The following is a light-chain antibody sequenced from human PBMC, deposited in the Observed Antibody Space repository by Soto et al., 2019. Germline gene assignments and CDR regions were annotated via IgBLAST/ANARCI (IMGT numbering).Light chain of an antibody. V-gene: IGKV3-15*01. CDR1: QSVSSN. CDR2: GAS. CDR3: QQYNSWLT. J-gene: IGKJ4*01. Sequence: IVMTQSPATLSVSPGERVTLSCRASQSVSSNLAWYHQKPGQAPRVLIYGASTRATGVPDRFSGSGSGTEFTLTISGLQSEDFAVYYCQQYNSWLTFGGGTKVEIK.